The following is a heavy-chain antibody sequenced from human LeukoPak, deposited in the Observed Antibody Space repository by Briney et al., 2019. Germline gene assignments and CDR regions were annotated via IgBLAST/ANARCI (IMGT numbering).Heavy chain of an antibody. CDR1: GYTFTSYG. CDR2: ISAYNGNT. V-gene: IGHV1-18*01. Sequence: ASVTVSCKASGYTFTSYGISWVRQAPGQGLEWMGWISAYNGNTNYAQKLQGRVTMTTDTSTSTAYMELRSLRSDDTAVYYCARNMGVRYCSSTSCTHFDYWGQGTLVTVSS. J-gene: IGHJ4*02. D-gene: IGHD2-2*01. CDR3: ARNMGVRYCSSTSCTHFDY.